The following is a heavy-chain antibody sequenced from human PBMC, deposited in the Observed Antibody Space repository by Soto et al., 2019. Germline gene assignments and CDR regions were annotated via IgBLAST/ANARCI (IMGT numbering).Heavy chain of an antibody. CDR1: GYTFTSYY. J-gene: IGHJ4*02. V-gene: IGHV1-46*01. CDR3: ARDHGTSSSGLLIKGSDY. CDR2: INPSGGST. D-gene: IGHD1-1*01. Sequence: EASVKVSCKASGYTFTSYYMHWVRQAPGQGLEWMGIINPSGGSTSYAQKFQGRVTMTRDTSTSTVYMELSSLRSEDTAVYYCARDHGTSSSGLLIKGSDYWGQGTLVTVSS.